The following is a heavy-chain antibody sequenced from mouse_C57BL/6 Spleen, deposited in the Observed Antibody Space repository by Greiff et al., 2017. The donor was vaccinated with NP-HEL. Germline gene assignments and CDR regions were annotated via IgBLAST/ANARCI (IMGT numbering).Heavy chain of an antibody. V-gene: IGHV1-76*01. CDR3: ARYYYGGYYAMDY. Sequence: QVQLQQSGAELVRPGASVKLSCKASGYTFTDYYINWVKQRPGQGLEWIARIYPGSGNTYYNEKFKGKATLTAEKSSSTAYMQLSSLTSEDSAVYFCARYYYGGYYAMDYWGQGTSVTVSS. CDR1: GYTFTDYY. CDR2: IYPGSGNT. D-gene: IGHD1-1*01. J-gene: IGHJ4*01.